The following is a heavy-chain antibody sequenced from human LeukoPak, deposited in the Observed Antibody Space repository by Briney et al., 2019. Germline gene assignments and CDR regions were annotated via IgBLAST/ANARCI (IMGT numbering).Heavy chain of an antibody. CDR2: ISSSSSYI. D-gene: IGHD6-13*01. V-gene: IGHV3-21*01. CDR1: GFTYSSYS. Sequence: GGSLRLSCAASGFTYSSYSMNWVRQAPGKGLEWVSSISSSSSYIYYADSVKGRFTISRDNAKNSLYLQMNSLRAEDTAVYYCARETWQQLYDCWGQGTLVTVSS. J-gene: IGHJ4*02. CDR3: ARETWQQLYDC.